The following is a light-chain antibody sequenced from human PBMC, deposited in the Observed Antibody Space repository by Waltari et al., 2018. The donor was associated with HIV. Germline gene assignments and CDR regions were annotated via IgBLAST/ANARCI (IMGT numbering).Light chain of an antibody. CDR3: QSYPASLTVSLI. V-gene: IGLV1-40*01. Sequence: QSVLTQPPSVSGAPGQRVTISCTGDSPNIGAGYDVHWYQQLPGKAPKLLISDNTNRPSGVPDRFSGSKSGTSASLAITGLRAEDEADYYCQSYPASLTVSLIFGGGTRLTVL. J-gene: IGLJ2*01. CDR1: SPNIGAGYD. CDR2: DNT.